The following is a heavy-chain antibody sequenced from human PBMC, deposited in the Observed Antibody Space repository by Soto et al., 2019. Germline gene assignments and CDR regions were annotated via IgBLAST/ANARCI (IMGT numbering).Heavy chain of an antibody. J-gene: IGHJ4*02. CDR2: INPNRGGT. CDR3: ARPSGYYPYYFDV. CDR1: GYTFTNYY. D-gene: IGHD3-22*01. V-gene: IGHV1-2*04. Sequence: QVQLVQSGAEMKKPGASVKVSCKASGYTFTNYYIHWVRQAPGQGFEWMGWINPNRGGTNYPQEFKDWVTMTRDTSISTAYMELSRLRSDDTAIYYCARPSGYYPYYFDVWGQGSLVTVSS.